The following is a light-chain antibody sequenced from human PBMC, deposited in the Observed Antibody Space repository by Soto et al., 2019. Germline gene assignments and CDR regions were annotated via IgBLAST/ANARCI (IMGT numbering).Light chain of an antibody. CDR1: QSIINSY. J-gene: IGKJ4*01. Sequence: EIVLTQSPGTLSLSPGERATLTCRSSQSIINSYLAWFQKKPCQSRRLLIFGASSRLTGIPDWFSVSLSQTDFTLSISSLEPEDFALYVCHQYGGSPLTSGGGTKVG. V-gene: IGKV3-20*01. CDR3: HQYGGSPLT. CDR2: GAS.